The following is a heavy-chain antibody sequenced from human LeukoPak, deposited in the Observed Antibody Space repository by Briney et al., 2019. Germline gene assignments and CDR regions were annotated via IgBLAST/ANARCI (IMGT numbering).Heavy chain of an antibody. CDR2: INGNGGST. CDR1: GFTFSSYG. Sequence: GGSLRLSCSASGFTFSSYGMHWVRQAPGKGLEYVSGINGNGGSTYYADSMKGRFTISRDNSKNTLYLQMSSLRPEDAAVYYCVRGPAYWGQGTLVTVS. J-gene: IGHJ4*02. V-gene: IGHV3-64D*09. CDR3: VRGPAY.